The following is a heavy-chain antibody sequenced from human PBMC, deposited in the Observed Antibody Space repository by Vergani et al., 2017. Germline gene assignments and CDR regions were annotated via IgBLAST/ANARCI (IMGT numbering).Heavy chain of an antibody. D-gene: IGHD3-22*01. V-gene: IGHV1-69*06. CDR2: IIPILGTA. CDR1: GGTFSSYA. J-gene: IGHJ3*02. CDR3: AFQNGGYYYDSSGTLSDI. Sequence: QVQLVQSGAEVKKPGSSVKVSCKASGGTFSSYAISWVRQAPGQGLEWMGGIIPILGTANYAQKFQSRVTITADKSTSTAYMELSSLRSEDTAVYYCAFQNGGYYYDSSGTLSDIWGQGTMVTGSS.